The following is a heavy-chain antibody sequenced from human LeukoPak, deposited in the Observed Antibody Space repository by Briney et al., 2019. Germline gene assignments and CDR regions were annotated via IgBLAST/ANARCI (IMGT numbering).Heavy chain of an antibody. J-gene: IGHJ6*02. D-gene: IGHD3-22*01. CDR3: ARTPGMVVVKTFYCMDV. Sequence: ASVKVSCKTSGYTFTSDGISWVRQAPGQGLEWMGWIGTYKGNTNYAQMFQGRVTMTTDTSTSTAYMELKNLRSDDTAVYYCARTPGMVVVKTFYCMDVWGQGTTVTVSS. CDR1: GYTFTSDG. CDR2: IGTYKGNT. V-gene: IGHV1-18*01.